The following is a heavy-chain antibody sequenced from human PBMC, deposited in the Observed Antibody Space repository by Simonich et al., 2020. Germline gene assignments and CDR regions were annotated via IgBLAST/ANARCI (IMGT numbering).Heavy chain of an antibody. D-gene: IGHD1-1*01. J-gene: IGHJ6*02. Sequence: QVQLQQWGAGLLKPSETLSLTCAVYGGSFSGYYWSWIRQPPGKGLEWIGEINPSGSNDYNPVLKSSVTISVDPSKTQFALKLSCGTAADTAVYYCARHRLVDGTTGTTGVDYYYGMDVWGQGTTVTVSS. CDR1: GGSFSGYY. CDR2: INPSGSN. V-gene: IGHV4-34*01. CDR3: ARHRLVDGTTGTTGVDYYYGMDV.